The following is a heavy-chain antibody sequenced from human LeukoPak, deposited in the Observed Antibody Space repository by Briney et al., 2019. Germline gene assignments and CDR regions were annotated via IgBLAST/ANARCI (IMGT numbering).Heavy chain of an antibody. D-gene: IGHD6-19*01. V-gene: IGHV1-2*02. CDR3: ARDGKPGGIAVRYYYYNDMDV. CDR2: INPNSGGT. J-gene: IGHJ6*02. CDR1: GYTFTAYY. Sequence: GASVKVSCKASGYTFTAYYMHWVRQAPGQGLEWMGWINPNSGGTNYAQKFHDRVTMTRDTSISTAYMELNRLKSDDTAVYYCARDGKPGGIAVRYYYYNDMDVWGQGITVTVSS.